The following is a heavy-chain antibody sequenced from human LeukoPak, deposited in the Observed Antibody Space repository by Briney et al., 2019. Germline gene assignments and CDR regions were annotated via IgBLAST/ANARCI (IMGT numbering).Heavy chain of an antibody. Sequence: GGSLRLSCAASGFSFSYYWMSWVRQAPGKGPEWVANIKPDGTEKYYVDSVKGRFTISRDNAKNSLYLQMNSLRAEDTAVYYCATPLDYYDSSGYHQGGDWGQGTLVTVSS. CDR3: ATPLDYYDSSGYHQGGD. V-gene: IGHV3-7*03. CDR1: GFSFSYYW. J-gene: IGHJ4*02. D-gene: IGHD3-22*01. CDR2: IKPDGTEK.